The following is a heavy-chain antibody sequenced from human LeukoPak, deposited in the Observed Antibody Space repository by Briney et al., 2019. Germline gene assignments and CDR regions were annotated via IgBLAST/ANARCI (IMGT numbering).Heavy chain of an antibody. Sequence: SETLSLTCTVSGGSISSSSYYWGWIRQPPGKGLEWIGSIYYSGSTYYNPSLKSRVTISVDTSKNQFSLKLSSVTAADTAVYYCARIGDYGNWFDPWGQGTLVTVSS. V-gene: IGHV4-39*07. CDR2: IYYSGST. D-gene: IGHD4-17*01. CDR1: GGSISSSSYY. CDR3: ARIGDYGNWFDP. J-gene: IGHJ5*02.